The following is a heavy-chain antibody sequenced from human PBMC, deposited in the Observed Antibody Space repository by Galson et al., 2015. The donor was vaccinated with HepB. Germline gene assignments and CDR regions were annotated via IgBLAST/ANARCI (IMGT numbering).Heavy chain of an antibody. CDR1: GSSFPSYW. D-gene: IGHD5-12*01. J-gene: IGHJ4*02. CDR2: IYPGDSDT. Sequence: QSGAAVKKPGESLKISCTGSGSSFPSYWIGWVRQMPGKGLEWMGIIYPGDSDTRYSPSFQGQVTIAVDKSISTAYLQWSSLKASDTAMYYCARLGWGREGWLNHFDYWGQGTLVTVSS. CDR3: ARLGWGREGWLNHFDY. V-gene: IGHV5-51*01.